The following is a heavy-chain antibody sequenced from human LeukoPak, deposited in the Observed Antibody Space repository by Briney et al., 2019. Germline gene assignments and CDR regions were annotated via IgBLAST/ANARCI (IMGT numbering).Heavy chain of an antibody. D-gene: IGHD4-17*01. CDR2: IRGSGGGT. CDR3: TRDPNGDYVGAFDM. CDR1: GIPFSTYA. J-gene: IGHJ3*02. Sequence: GGSLMLSFAASGIPFSTYAMTWVRQAPGKGLEWVSSIRGSGGGTDYADSVKGRFTISRDNSRDTLFLQMNSLRAEDTALYYCTRDPNGDYVGAFDMWGTGTMVTVSS. V-gene: IGHV3-23*01.